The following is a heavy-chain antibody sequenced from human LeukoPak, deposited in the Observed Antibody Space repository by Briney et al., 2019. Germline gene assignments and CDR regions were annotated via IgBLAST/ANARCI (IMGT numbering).Heavy chain of an antibody. CDR2: TYYRSRLYT. Sequence: SQTLSLTCALSGDSVSNYSAAWEWIRQSPSRGLEWLGRTYYRSRLYTDYAPSVRSRVTISADTSKNQFSLQLNSVSPEDTAMYYCGRSLRGAYLGALDYGGQGTLLTASS. J-gene: IGHJ4*02. V-gene: IGHV6-1*01. D-gene: IGHD7-27*01. CDR1: GDSVSNYSAA. CDR3: GRSLRGAYLGALDY.